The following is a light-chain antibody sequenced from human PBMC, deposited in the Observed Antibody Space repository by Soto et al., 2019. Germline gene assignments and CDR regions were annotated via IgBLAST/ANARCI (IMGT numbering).Light chain of an antibody. CDR2: GIS. J-gene: IGKJ1*01. V-gene: IGKV3-20*01. Sequence: EIVLTQSPGTLSLSPGERATLSCRASHTISSSYLAWYQQKPGQAPRLLMYGISRRATGIPDRFSGSGSGTDFTLTITRLEPEDVAVYYCQQYVTSSPRIVGQGTNVDIK. CDR3: QQYVTSSPRI. CDR1: HTISSSY.